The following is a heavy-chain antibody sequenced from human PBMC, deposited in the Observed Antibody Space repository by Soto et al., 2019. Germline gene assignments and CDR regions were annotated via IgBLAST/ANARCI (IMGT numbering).Heavy chain of an antibody. D-gene: IGHD3-10*01. CDR1: GGSISSSSYY. CDR2: IYYSGST. V-gene: IGHV4-39*01. CDR3: ARHRRYYGCNWCDP. J-gene: IGHJ5*02. Sequence: QLQLQESGPGLVKPSETLSLTCTVSGGSISSSSYYWGWIRQPPGKGLEWIGSIYYSGSTYYNPSLKRRVTISVDTSKNQFSLKLSSVTAADTAVYYCARHRRYYGCNWCDPGGQGTLVTVSS.